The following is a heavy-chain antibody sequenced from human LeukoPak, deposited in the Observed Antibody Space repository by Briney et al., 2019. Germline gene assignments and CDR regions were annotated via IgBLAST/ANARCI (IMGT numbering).Heavy chain of an antibody. J-gene: IGHJ4*02. CDR3: ARVQGYCSGGSCYGNDY. Sequence: PSETLSFTCAVYGGSFSGYYWSWIRQPPGKGLEWIGEINHSGCTNYNPSLKSRVTISVDTSKNQFSLKLSSVTAADTAVYYCARVQGYCSGGSCYGNDYWGQGTLVTVSS. CDR1: GGSFSGYY. CDR2: INHSGCT. V-gene: IGHV4-34*01. D-gene: IGHD2-15*01.